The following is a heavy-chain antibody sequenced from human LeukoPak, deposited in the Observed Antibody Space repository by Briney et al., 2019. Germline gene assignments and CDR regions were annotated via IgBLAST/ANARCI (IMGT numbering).Heavy chain of an antibody. CDR1: GFTFSSYW. CDR2: IKQDGSEK. D-gene: IGHD2-15*01. V-gene: IGHV3-7*04. J-gene: IGHJ4*02. Sequence: GGSLRLSCAASGFTFSSYWMSWVRQAPGKGLEGVANIKQDGSEKYYVDSVKGRFTISRDNGKNSLCLQMNSLRVEDTAVYYCARVNKYCSGVSCYSTYWGQGTLVTVSS. CDR3: ARVNKYCSGVSCYSTY.